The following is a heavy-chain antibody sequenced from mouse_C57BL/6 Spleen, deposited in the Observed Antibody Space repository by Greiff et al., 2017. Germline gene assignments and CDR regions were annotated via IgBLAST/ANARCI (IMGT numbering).Heavy chain of an antibody. J-gene: IGHJ3*01. V-gene: IGHV1-80*01. CDR2: IYPGDGDT. CDR3: ARWGAGSAWFAY. Sequence: QVQLQQSGAELVKPGASVKISCKASGYAFSSYWMNWVKQRPGKGLEWIGQIYPGDGDTNYNGKFKGKATLTADKSSSTAYMQLSSLTSEDSAVYFGARWGAGSAWFAYWGQGTLVTVSA. D-gene: IGHD3-3*01. CDR1: GYAFSSYW.